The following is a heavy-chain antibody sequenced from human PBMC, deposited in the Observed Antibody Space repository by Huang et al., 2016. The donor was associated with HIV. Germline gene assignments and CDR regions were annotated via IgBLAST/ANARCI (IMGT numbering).Heavy chain of an antibody. CDR1: GYTFASYG. CDR2: ISVENGKT. J-gene: IGHJ4*02. CDR3: ARDREEDIVVMLPSASPTPFDY. Sequence: QVQLVQSGGEVKKSGASVKVSCKASGYTFASYGISWVRQAPGQGLEWMGWISVENGKTNFAQMFQGRLTMTTEKSTSTAYMELRSLTSDDTAVYYCARDREEDIVVMLPSASPTPFDYWGQGTLVTVSS. V-gene: IGHV1-18*04. D-gene: IGHD2-15*01.